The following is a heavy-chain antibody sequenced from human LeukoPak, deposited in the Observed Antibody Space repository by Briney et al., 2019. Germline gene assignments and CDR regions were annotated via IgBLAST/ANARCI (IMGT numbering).Heavy chain of an antibody. V-gene: IGHV3-30*04. J-gene: IGHJ4*02. CDR2: ISYDGSNK. Sequence: PGGSLRLSCAASGFTFSIYAMYWVRQAPGKGLEWVAVISYDGSNKYYADSVKGRFTISRDNSKNTLYLQMNSLRAEGTAVYYCARVGGYFGGQGTLVTVSS. CDR1: GFTFSIYA. D-gene: IGHD3-10*01. CDR3: ARVGGYF.